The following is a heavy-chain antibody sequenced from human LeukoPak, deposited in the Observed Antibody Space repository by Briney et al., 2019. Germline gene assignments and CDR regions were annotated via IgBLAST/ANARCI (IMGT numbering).Heavy chain of an antibody. CDR1: GFTFSSYW. CDR3: ARGQTTMTN. J-gene: IGHJ4*02. Sequence: GGSLRLSCAASGFTFSSYWMSGVRQPRGRGLEWVANIKQDGSEKYYVDSVKGRFTISRDNAKNSLYLQMNSLRAEDTAVYFCARGQTTMTNWGQGTLVTVSS. D-gene: IGHD4-17*01. CDR2: IKQDGSEK. V-gene: IGHV3-7*03.